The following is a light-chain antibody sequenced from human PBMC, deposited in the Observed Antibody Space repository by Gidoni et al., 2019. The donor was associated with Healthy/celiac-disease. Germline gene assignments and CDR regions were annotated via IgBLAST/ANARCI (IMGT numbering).Light chain of an antibody. Sequence: SALPQPASVSRSPGQSSTIYCTGSSSDVSGYNYVSWYQQHPGKAPKLMIYEASNRPSGVSNRFSGSKSGNTASLTISGLQAEDEDDYDCSSDTNSSTNYVFGTGTKVTVL. V-gene: IGLV2-14*01. J-gene: IGLJ1*01. CDR3: SSDTNSSTNYV. CDR2: EAS. CDR1: SSDVSGYNY.